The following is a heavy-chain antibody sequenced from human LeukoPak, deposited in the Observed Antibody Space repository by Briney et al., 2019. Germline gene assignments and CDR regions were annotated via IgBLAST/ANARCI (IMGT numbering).Heavy chain of an antibody. Sequence: SVKVSCKASGFTFTSSAVQWVRQARGQRLEWIGWIVVGRGNTNYAQKFQERVTITRDMSTSTAYMELSSLRSEDTAVYYCAATPPDGNNCGGDCYDAFDIWGQGTMVTVSS. CDR3: AATPPDGNNCGGDCYDAFDI. V-gene: IGHV1-58*01. CDR2: IVVGRGNT. CDR1: GFTFTSSA. J-gene: IGHJ3*02. D-gene: IGHD2-21*02.